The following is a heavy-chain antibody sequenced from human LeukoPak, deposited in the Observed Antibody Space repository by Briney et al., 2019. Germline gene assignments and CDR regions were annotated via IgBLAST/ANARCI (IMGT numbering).Heavy chain of an antibody. D-gene: IGHD3-3*01. CDR1: GYTFTSYG. J-gene: IGHJ6*03. CDR2: ISAYNGNT. Sequence: ASVKVSCKASGYTFTSYGISWVRQAPGQGLEWMGWISAYNGNTNYAQKLQGRVTMTTDTSTSTAYMELRSLRSDDTAVYYCAKGGKKSIFGESGRYSYYYMDVWGKGTTVTVSS. CDR3: AKGGKKSIFGESGRYSYYYMDV. V-gene: IGHV1-18*01.